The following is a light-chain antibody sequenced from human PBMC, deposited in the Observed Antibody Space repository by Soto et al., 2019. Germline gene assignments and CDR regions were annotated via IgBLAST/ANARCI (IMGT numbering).Light chain of an antibody. J-gene: IGKJ4*01. CDR2: ASS. CDR1: QSVRSY. Sequence: DIQMTQSPSSVSASVGDRVTIACRAGQSVRSYLNWYQQKPGKAPNRLIYASSTLQSGVPSRFSGGGSGTDFSLTISSLQPEDFATYYCQQSYTSPLTFGGGTKVEI. V-gene: IGKV1-39*01. CDR3: QQSYTSPLT.